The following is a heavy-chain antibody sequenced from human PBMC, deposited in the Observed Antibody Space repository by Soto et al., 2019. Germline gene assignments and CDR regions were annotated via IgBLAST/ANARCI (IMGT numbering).Heavy chain of an antibody. D-gene: IGHD2-8*01. J-gene: IGHJ5*02. V-gene: IGHV4-30-4*08. CDR1: GGSISSSRYY. Sequence: TPALTCTVPGGSISSSRYYWGWFRQPPGKGLEWIGYIYYSGSTYYNPSLKSRVTISVDTSENQFSLKLSSVTAADTAVDYSTSSGYCTNSVCYTLYVPWVQGNLVTDSS. CDR2: IYYSGST. CDR3: TSSGYCTNSVCYTLYVP.